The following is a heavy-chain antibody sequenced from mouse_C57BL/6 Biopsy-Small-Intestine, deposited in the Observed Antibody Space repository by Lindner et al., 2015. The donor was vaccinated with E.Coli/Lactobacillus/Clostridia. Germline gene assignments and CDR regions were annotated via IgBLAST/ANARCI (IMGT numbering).Heavy chain of an antibody. CDR2: IYPGGGYT. CDR3: AREEDGFRFAY. J-gene: IGHJ3*01. D-gene: IGHD2-3*01. V-gene: IGHV1-63*01. CDR1: GYTFTHFW. Sequence: VQLQESGAELVRPGTSVKMSCKASGYTFTHFWIGWAKQRPGHGLEWIGDIYPGGGYTNYNEKFKGKATLTVDKSSSTAYMQFRSLTSEDSAIYYCAREEDGFRFAYWGQGTLVTVSA.